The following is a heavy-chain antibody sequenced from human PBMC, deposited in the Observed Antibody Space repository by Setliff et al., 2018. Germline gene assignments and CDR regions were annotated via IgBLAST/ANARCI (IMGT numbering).Heavy chain of an antibody. V-gene: IGHV4-4*07. CDR2: IYVTEST. D-gene: IGHD1-26*01. CDR1: GDSISNYY. J-gene: IGHJ4*02. CDR3: ARDNTILGATDY. Sequence: SETLSLTCTVSGDSISNYYWNWIRQPAGKGLEWIGRIYVTESTKYNPSLKSRVTLSIDTSKNQFSLKLSSVTAADTALYFCARDNTILGATDYWGQGALVTVSS.